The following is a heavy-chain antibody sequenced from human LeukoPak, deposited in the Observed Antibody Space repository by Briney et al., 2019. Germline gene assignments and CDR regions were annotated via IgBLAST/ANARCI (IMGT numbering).Heavy chain of an antibody. CDR3: ARELGNYASAWYYFAY. CDR1: GFTFRDYG. D-gene: IGHD6-19*01. CDR2: INWSGGIT. V-gene: IGHV3-20*04. J-gene: IGHJ4*01. Sequence: SGGSLRLSCAASGFTFRDYGMSWVRQAPGKGLEWVAGINWSGGITGYADPVKGRFTISRDNAKTSVYLQLNILGADDKAVYCCARELGNYASAWYYFAYCGQATLVAVSS.